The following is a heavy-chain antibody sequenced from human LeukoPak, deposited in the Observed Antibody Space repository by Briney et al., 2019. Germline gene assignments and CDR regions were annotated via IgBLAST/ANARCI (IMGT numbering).Heavy chain of an antibody. Sequence: GGSLRLSCAASGFTFSSYAMSWVRQAPGKGLEWVSAISGSGGSTYYADSVKGRFTISRDNSKNTLYLQMNSLRAEDTAVYYCAKTDRDSGYSGPGYYFGSWGQGTLVTVSS. CDR3: AKTDRDSGYSGPGYYFGS. D-gene: IGHD5-12*01. V-gene: IGHV3-23*01. CDR1: GFTFSSYA. CDR2: ISGSGGST. J-gene: IGHJ4*02.